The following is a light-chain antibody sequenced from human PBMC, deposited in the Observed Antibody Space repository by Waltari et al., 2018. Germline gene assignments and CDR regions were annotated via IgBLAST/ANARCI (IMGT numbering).Light chain of an antibody. J-gene: IGLJ2*01. CDR3: SSYVGRNNVI. CDR2: EVT. V-gene: IGLV2-8*01. CDR1: RGDVGGYNY. Sequence: QSALTQPPSAAGSPGQSVTISCTGTRGDVGGYNYVSWYQQHPGKAPKRVIFEVTKRPSGVPDRFSGSKSGNTASLTVSGLQADDEAYYYCSSYVGRNNVIFGGGTKLTVL.